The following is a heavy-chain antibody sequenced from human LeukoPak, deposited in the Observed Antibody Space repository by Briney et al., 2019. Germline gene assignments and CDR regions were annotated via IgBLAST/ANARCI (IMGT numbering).Heavy chain of an antibody. CDR3: ARKSCSGGSCPHDY. J-gene: IGHJ4*02. CDR1: GGSISSYY. D-gene: IGHD2-15*01. V-gene: IGHV4-59*12. CDR2: IYYSGST. Sequence: SETLSLTCTVSGGSISSYYWSWIRQPPGKGLEWIGYIYYSGSTNYNPSLKSRVTMSVDTSKNQFSLKLSSVTAADTAVYYCARKSCSGGSCPHDYWGQGTLVTVSS.